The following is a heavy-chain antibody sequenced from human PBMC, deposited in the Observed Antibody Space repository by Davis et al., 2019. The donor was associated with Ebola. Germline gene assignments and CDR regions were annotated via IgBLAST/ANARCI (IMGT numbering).Heavy chain of an antibody. CDR1: GYTLTSYY. D-gene: IGHD2-8*02. Sequence: AASVKVSCKASGYTLTSYYMHWVRQAPGQGLEWMGIINPSGGSTSYAQEFQGRVTMTRDTSTSTVYMELSNLRSEDTAVYYCARDRRYCTGGVCYLFDYWGQGTLVTVSS. CDR3: ARDRRYCTGGVCYLFDY. CDR2: INPSGGST. V-gene: IGHV1-46*01. J-gene: IGHJ4*02.